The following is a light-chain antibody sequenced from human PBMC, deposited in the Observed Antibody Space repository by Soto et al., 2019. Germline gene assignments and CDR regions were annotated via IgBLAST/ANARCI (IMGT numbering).Light chain of an antibody. CDR3: QQYYSYPWT. CDR2: AAS. V-gene: IGKV1-8*01. Sequence: AIRMTQSPSSFSASTGDRVTITCRASQGISSYLAWYQQKPGKAPKLLIYAASTLQSGVPSRFSGSGSGTDFTLTISGLQAEDVATYYCQQYYSYPWTFGQGTKVEIK. J-gene: IGKJ1*01. CDR1: QGISSY.